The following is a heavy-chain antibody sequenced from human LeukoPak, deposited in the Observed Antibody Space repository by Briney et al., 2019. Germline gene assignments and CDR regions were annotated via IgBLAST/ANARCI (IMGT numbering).Heavy chain of an antibody. D-gene: IGHD3-3*01. J-gene: IGHJ4*02. Sequence: ASVKVSCKASGYTFTGYYMHWVRQVPGQGLEWMGWINPNSGGTNYAQKFQGRVTMTRDTSISTAYMELGRLRSDGTAVYYCARWPNTIFGVVMDLWGQGTLVTVSS. CDR1: GYTFTGYY. V-gene: IGHV1-2*02. CDR3: ARWPNTIFGVVMDL. CDR2: INPNSGGT.